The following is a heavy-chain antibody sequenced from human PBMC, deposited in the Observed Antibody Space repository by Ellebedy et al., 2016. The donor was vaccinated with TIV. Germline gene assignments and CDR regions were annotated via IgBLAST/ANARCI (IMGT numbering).Heavy chain of an antibody. Sequence: GESLKISCAASGFTFNSFWMHWFRQAPGKGLVWVSRMNIDGSSTTYADSVRGRFTISRDNAKNTLYLQMNSLTVEDTAVYYCARDVLYGEIWPWGQGTPVTVSS. CDR2: MNIDGSST. V-gene: IGHV3-74*01. CDR1: GFTFNSFW. CDR3: ARDVLYGEIWP. J-gene: IGHJ5*02. D-gene: IGHD3-10*01.